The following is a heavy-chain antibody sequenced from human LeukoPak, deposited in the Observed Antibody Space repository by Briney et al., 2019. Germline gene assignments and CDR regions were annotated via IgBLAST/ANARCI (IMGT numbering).Heavy chain of an antibody. J-gene: IGHJ4*02. D-gene: IGHD5-18*01. CDR1: GYTFTSYA. CDR2: INTKTGYP. V-gene: IGHV7-4-1*02. Sequence: GASVKVSCKASGYTFTSYAMNWVRQAPGQGLEWMGWINTKTGYPTYAQGFTGRFVFSLDTSVSTAYLQISSLKAEDTAVYYCARAGQRGYSYGPAPLSDYWGQGTLVTVSS. CDR3: ARAGQRGYSYGPAPLSDY.